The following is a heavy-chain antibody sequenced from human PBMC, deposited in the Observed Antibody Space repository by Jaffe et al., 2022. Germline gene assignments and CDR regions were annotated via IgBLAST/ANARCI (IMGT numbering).Heavy chain of an antibody. J-gene: IGHJ1*01. CDR2: INPNSGGT. V-gene: IGHV1-2*02. Sequence: QVQLVQSGAEVKKPGASVKVSCKASGYTFTGYYMHWVRQAPGQGLEWMGWINPNSGGTNYAQKFQGRVTMTRDTSISTAYMELSRLRSDDTAVYYCARDLGGYSSRNPPAEYFQHWGQGTLVTVSS. CDR1: GYTFTGYY. D-gene: IGHD6-13*01. CDR3: ARDLGGYSSRNPPAEYFQH.